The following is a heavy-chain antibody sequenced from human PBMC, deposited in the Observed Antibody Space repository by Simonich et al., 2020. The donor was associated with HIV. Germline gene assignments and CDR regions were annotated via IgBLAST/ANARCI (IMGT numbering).Heavy chain of an antibody. CDR3: ARDVDC. V-gene: IGHV1-2*06. CDR1: GYTFTTYY. J-gene: IGHJ4*02. CDR2: INPNSGGT. Sequence: QVQLVQSGAEVKKPGASVKVSCKASGYTFTTYYLDWLRQAPGQGLGGMGRINPNSGGTNDEKKFQGRVTMTRDTTISTAYMELSSLRSDDTAVYYCARDVDCWGQGTLVTVSS.